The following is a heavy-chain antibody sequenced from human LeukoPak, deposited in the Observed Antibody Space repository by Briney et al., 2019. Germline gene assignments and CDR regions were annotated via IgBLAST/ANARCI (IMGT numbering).Heavy chain of an antibody. CDR3: ARVLRYCSGGNCYSGGLGYMDV. Sequence: GGSLGLSCVASGFTFSNYAMSWVRQAPGKGLEYVSPISASGLSTYYTDSVRGRFTNSRDNAKNTLYLQMNSLRAEDTAVYYCARVLRYCSGGNCYSGGLGYMDVWGKGTTVTISS. CDR1: GFTFSNYA. V-gene: IGHV3-23*01. J-gene: IGHJ6*03. CDR2: ISASGLST. D-gene: IGHD2-15*01.